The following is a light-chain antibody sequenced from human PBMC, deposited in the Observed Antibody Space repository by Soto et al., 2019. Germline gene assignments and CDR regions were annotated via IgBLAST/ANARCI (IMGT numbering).Light chain of an antibody. J-gene: IGKJ1*01. V-gene: IGKV3-15*01. Sequence: EILMTQSPDTVSVSPGERVTLSCRASQSVGSNLAWYQQTPGQPPRLLMYGVSTRATGIPARFSGSGSGTDFTLNISSLQSEDIAVYSCQQYNNLPPWTFGQGTKVELK. CDR3: QQYNNLPPWT. CDR2: GVS. CDR1: QSVGSN.